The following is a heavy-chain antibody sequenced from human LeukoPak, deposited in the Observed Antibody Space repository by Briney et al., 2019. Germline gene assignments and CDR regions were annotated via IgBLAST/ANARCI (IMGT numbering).Heavy chain of an antibody. V-gene: IGHV3-72*01. CDR1: GFTFSDHY. CDR3: VAGGLVGATEFAY. Sequence: PGGSLRLSCAVSGFTFSDHYMDWVRQAPGKGLEWVGRSRNKANSYTTEYAVSVKGRFTISRDDSKNALHLQMNSLKIEDTAVYYCVAGGLVGATEFAYWGQGTLVTVSS. J-gene: IGHJ4*02. CDR2: SRNKANSYTT. D-gene: IGHD1-26*01.